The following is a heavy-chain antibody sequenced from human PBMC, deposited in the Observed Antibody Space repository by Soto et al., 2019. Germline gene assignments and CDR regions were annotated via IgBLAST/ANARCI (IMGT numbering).Heavy chain of an antibody. Sequence: PSETLSLTCAVSGGSISSSNWWSWVRQPPGKGLEWIGEIYHSGSTNYNPSLKSRVTISVDKSKNQFSLKLSSVTAADTAVYYCARGPKYCSGGSCYPFFDYWGQGTLVTVSS. CDR3: ARGPKYCSGGSCYPFFDY. V-gene: IGHV4-4*02. D-gene: IGHD2-15*01. CDR2: IYHSGST. CDR1: GGSISSSNW. J-gene: IGHJ4*02.